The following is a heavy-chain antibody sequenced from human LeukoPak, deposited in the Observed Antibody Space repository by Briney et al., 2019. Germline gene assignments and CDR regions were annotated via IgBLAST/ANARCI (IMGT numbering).Heavy chain of an antibody. CDR1: GYTFTSYG. Sequence: GASVKVSCKASGYTFTSYGISWVRQAPGQGLEWMGWISAYNGNTNYAQKLQGRVTMITDTSTSTAYTELRSLRSDDTAVYYCARVDVVGPAAIGNWFDPWGQGTLVTVSS. J-gene: IGHJ5*02. D-gene: IGHD2-2*02. V-gene: IGHV1-18*01. CDR3: ARVDVVGPAAIGNWFDP. CDR2: ISAYNGNT.